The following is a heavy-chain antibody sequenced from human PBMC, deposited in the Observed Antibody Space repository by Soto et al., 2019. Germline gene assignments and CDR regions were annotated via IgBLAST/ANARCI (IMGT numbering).Heavy chain of an antibody. CDR2: ISYDGSNK. CDR3: ARVIRPNTAMAPGPDY. V-gene: IGHV3-30-3*01. Sequence: GGSQRLSCAASGFTFSSYAMHWVRQAPGKGLEWVAVISYDGSNKYYADSVKGRFTISRDNSKNTLYLQMNSLRAEDTAVYYCARVIRPNTAMAPGPDYWGQGTLVTVSS. D-gene: IGHD5-18*01. J-gene: IGHJ4*02. CDR1: GFTFSSYA.